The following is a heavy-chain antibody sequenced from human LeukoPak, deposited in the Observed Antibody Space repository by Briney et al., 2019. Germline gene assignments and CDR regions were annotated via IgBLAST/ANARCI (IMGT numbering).Heavy chain of an antibody. V-gene: IGHV4-34*01. Sequence: SETLSLTCAVYGGSFSGYYWSWIRQPPGKGLEWIGEINHSGSTNYNPSLKSRVTISVDTSKNQFSLKLSSVTAADTAVYYCAYNKAPIAAAGTPGGGWFDSWGQGTLVTVSS. CDR1: GGSFSGYY. J-gene: IGHJ5*01. CDR2: INHSGST. D-gene: IGHD6-13*01. CDR3: AYNKAPIAAAGTPGGGWFDS.